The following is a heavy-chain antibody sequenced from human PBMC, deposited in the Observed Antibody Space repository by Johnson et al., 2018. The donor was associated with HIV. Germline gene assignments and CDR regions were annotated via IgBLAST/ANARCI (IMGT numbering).Heavy chain of an antibody. CDR2: ISYDGSNK. V-gene: IGHV3-30*04. Sequence: QVQLLESGGGVVQPGRSMRLSCAASGFTFSSYAMHWVRQAPGKGLEWVAVISYDGSNKYYADSVKGRFTISRDNSKNTLYLQMNSLRAEDTAVYYCARELVLGAFDIWGQGTMVTVSS. D-gene: IGHD6-13*01. J-gene: IGHJ3*02. CDR3: ARELVLGAFDI. CDR1: GFTFSSYA.